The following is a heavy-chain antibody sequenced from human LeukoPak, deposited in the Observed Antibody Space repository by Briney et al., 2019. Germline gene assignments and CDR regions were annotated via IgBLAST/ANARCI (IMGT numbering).Heavy chain of an antibody. D-gene: IGHD1-26*01. CDR2: ISYDGSNK. CDR1: GVTFSSYA. V-gene: IGHV3-30-3*01. Sequence: GGSLRLSCAASGVTFSSYAMHWVRQAPGKGLGWVAVISYDGSNKYYADSVKGRFTISRDNSKNTLYLQMNSLRAEDTAVYYCARRRYSGSYPFQHWGQGTLVTVSS. CDR3: ARRRYSGSYPFQH. J-gene: IGHJ1*01.